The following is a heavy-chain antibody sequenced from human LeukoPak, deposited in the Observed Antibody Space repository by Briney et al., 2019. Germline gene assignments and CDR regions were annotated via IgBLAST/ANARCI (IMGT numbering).Heavy chain of an antibody. V-gene: IGHV3-73*01. D-gene: IGHD6-19*01. CDR1: GFTFSGSV. CDR3: TSGSGWYSPDY. Sequence: GGSLKLSCAASGFTFSGSVMHWVRQASAKGLEWVGRITSKPNSYATVYAASVKGRFTISSDESKNTAYLQMNSLKTEDTAVYYCTSGSGWYSPDYWGQGTLVTVSS. CDR2: ITSKPNSYAT. J-gene: IGHJ4*02.